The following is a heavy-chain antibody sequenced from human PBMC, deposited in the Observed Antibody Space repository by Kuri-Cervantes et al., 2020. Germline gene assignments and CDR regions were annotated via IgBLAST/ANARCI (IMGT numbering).Heavy chain of an antibody. D-gene: IGHD3-10*01. V-gene: IGHV3-7*01. J-gene: IGHJ6*02. Sequence: GESLKISCSVAGFTFGTHWMSWVRQAPGKGLEWVANIKEDGSDTFYVDSVKGRFTISKDNSKNTLFLQMNSLRAEDTAVYYCARATLAGSFSGMDVWGQGTTVTVSS. CDR2: IKEDGSDT. CDR3: ARATLAGSFSGMDV. CDR1: GFTFGTHW.